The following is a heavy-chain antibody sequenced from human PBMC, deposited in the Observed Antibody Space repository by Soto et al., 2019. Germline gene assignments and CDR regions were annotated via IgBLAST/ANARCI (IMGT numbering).Heavy chain of an antibody. Sequence: QVQVVQSGAEVKKPGASVKVSCKASGYTFSTYALHWVRQAPGQGLEWMGWINGGNGHTRYSQKFKDRVTISRDTPPSTAYMELSGLRSEDTAVYYCARGKGMEENYYYYGMDVWGQGTTVTVSS. V-gene: IGHV1-3*01. J-gene: IGHJ6*02. CDR1: GYTFSTYA. D-gene: IGHD1-1*01. CDR2: INGGNGHT. CDR3: ARGKGMEENYYYYGMDV.